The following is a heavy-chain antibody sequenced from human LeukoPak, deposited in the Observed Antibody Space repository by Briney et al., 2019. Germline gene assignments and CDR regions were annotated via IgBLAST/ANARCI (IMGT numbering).Heavy chain of an antibody. D-gene: IGHD3-10*01. CDR3: AKSDRGDYY. V-gene: IGHV3-21*01. CDR2: ISSSSTYM. Sequence: GGSLRLSCAASGFTFSNYNMNWVRQAPGKGLEWVSSISSSSTYMYYADSVKGRFTISRDNAKNSLYLQMNSLRAEDTAVYYCAKSDRGDYYWGQGTLVTVSS. J-gene: IGHJ4*02. CDR1: GFTFSNYN.